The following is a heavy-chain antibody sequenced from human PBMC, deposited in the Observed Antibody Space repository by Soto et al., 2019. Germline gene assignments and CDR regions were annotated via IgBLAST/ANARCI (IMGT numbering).Heavy chain of an antibody. D-gene: IGHD6-6*01. V-gene: IGHV4-30-2*01. J-gene: IGHJ5*02. CDR2: IYHSGST. Sequence: SETLSLTCAVSGGSISSGGYSWSWIRQPPGKGLEWIGYIYHSGSTYYNPSLKSRVTISVDRSKNQFSLKLSSVTAADTAVYYCARFRSIAARGNWFDPWGQGTLVTVSS. CDR1: GGSISSGGYS. CDR3: ARFRSIAARGNWFDP.